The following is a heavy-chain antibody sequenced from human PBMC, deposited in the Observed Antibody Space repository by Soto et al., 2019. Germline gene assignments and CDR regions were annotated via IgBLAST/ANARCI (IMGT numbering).Heavy chain of an antibody. J-gene: IGHJ6*02. D-gene: IGHD4-4*01. CDR2: ISYDGSNK. V-gene: IGHV3-30*18. CDR1: GFTFSRYG. Sequence: PGGSLRLSCAASGFTFSRYGMHWVRQAPGKGLEWVAVISYDGSNKYYADSVKGRFTISRDNSKNTLYLQMNSLRAEDTAVYYCAKGAITTYYGMDVWRQWTTVTVSS. CDR3: AKGAITTYYGMDV.